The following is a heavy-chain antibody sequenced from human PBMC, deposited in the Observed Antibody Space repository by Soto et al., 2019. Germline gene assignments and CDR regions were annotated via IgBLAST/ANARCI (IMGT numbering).Heavy chain of an antibody. D-gene: IGHD2-2*02. CDR3: ARAGAGRYCSSTSCYMGYYYYGMDV. CDR1: GYTFTGYY. CDR2: INPNSGGT. J-gene: IGHJ6*02. V-gene: IGHV1-2*02. Sequence: QVQLVQSGAEVKKPGASVKVSCKASGYTFTGYYMHWVRQAPGQGLEWMGWINPNSGGTNYAQKFQGRVNMTRDTSISTAYMELSRLRSDDTAVYYCARAGAGRYCSSTSCYMGYYYYGMDVWGQGTTVTVSS.